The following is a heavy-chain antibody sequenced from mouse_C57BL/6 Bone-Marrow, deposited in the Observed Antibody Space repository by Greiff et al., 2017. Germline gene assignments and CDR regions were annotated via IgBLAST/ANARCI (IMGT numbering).Heavy chain of an antibody. D-gene: IGHD1-1*01. CDR1: GFNIKDYY. CDR3: TTGSTVVAPYYYAMDY. Sequence: EVKLVESGAELVRPGASVKLSCTASGFNIKDYYMHWVKQRPEQGLEWIGRIDPEDGDTEYAPKFQGKATMTADTSSNTAYLQLSSLTSEDTAVYYCTTGSTVVAPYYYAMDYWGQGTSVTVSS. CDR2: IDPEDGDT. J-gene: IGHJ4*01. V-gene: IGHV14-1*01.